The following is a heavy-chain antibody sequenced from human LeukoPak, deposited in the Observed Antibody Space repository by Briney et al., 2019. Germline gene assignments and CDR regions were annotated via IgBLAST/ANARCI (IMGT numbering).Heavy chain of an antibody. CDR1: GFTFSSYS. CDR3: ARIAAAGLYYYYGMDV. CDR2: ISRSSSYI. J-gene: IGHJ6*04. D-gene: IGHD6-13*01. Sequence: GGSLRLSCAASGFTFSSYSMNWVRQAPGKGLEWVSSISRSSSYIYYADSVKGRFTISRDNAKNSLYLQMNSLRAEDTAVYYCARIAAAGLYYYYGMDVWGKGTTVTVSS. V-gene: IGHV3-21*01.